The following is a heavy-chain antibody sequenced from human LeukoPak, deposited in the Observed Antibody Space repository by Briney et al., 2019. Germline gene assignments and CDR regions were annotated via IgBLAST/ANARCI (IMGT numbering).Heavy chain of an antibody. V-gene: IGHV3-48*02. CDR3: AREPYCSGGSCYRHFDY. D-gene: IGHD2-15*01. CDR1: GFTFSSCS. Sequence: PTGGSRRLSCAASGFTFSSCSMNWVRQAPGKGLEWVSYISSSGTTIYYADSVKGRFTISRDNGKNSLYLQMNSLRDEDTAVYYCAREPYCSGGSCYRHFDYWGQGTLVTVSS. J-gene: IGHJ4*02. CDR2: ISSSGTTI.